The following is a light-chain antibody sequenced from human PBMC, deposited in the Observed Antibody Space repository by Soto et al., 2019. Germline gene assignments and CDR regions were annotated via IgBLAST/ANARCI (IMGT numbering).Light chain of an antibody. CDR1: ETINIW. CDR3: QQLNSYPIT. J-gene: IGKJ5*01. CDR2: EAS. V-gene: IGKV1-5*03. Sequence: IQMTQSPSTLSASVGDRVTITCRASETINIWLAWYQQKPGKAPKLLISEASSLESGVPPRFSGSGSGTEFTLTISSLQPEDFATYYCQQLNSYPITFGQGTRLEIK.